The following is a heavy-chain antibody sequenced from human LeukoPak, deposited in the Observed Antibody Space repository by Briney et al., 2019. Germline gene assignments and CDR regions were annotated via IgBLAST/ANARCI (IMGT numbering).Heavy chain of an antibody. D-gene: IGHD2-21*02. CDR2: ISPAESDT. Sequence: GESLKISCKAYGYSFTTDWIGWVRQMPGKGLEWMEVISPAESDTRYSPSFQGQVTISADKSISTAYLQWSSLEASDTAMYYCARVPSQGGDYNLDHWGQGTLVTVSS. CDR3: ARVPSQGGDYNLDH. CDR1: GYSFTTDW. J-gene: IGHJ4*02. V-gene: IGHV5-51*01.